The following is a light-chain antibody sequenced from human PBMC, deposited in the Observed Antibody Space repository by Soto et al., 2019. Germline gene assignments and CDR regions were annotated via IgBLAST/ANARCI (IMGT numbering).Light chain of an antibody. CDR2: SSS. J-gene: IGKJ4*02. V-gene: IGKV3-15*01. CDR1: QTVSNN. Sequence: EIVMTQYPATLSVSPGERATLSCRASQTVSNNLAWYQQKPGQAPRLLFYSSSTRATGVPARFSGSRSGTDFTLIISSLQSEDFAVYYCQQYNSWPLTFGGGTKVETK. CDR3: QQYNSWPLT.